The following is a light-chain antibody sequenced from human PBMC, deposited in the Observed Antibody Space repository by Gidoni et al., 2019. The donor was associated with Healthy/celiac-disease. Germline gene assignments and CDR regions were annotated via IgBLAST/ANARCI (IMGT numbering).Light chain of an antibody. CDR2: AAS. Sequence: IQLTQSRSSLSASVGDRVTITCRASQSISSYLNWYQQKPGKAPKLLIYAASSLQSGVPSRFSGSGSGTDFTLTISSLQPEDFATYYCQQSYSTPFAFGQGTKVEIK. V-gene: IGKV1-39*01. CDR1: QSISSY. J-gene: IGKJ1*01. CDR3: QQSYSTPFA.